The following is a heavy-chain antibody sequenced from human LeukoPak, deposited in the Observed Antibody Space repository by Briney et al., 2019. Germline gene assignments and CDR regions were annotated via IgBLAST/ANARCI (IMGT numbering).Heavy chain of an antibody. CDR2: IYPGDSDT. J-gene: IGHJ4*02. D-gene: IGHD3-16*02. V-gene: IGHV5-51*01. CDR1: GYSFTSYW. CDR3: ARGSYVWGSYRYD. Sequence: GESLEISCKGSGYSFTSYWIGWVRQMPGKGLEWMGIIYPGDSDTRYSPSFQGQVTISADKSISTAYLQWSSLKASDTTMYYCARGSYVWGSYRYDWGQGTLVTVSS.